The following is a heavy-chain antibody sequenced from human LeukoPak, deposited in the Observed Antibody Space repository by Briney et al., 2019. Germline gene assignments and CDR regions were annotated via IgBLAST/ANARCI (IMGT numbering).Heavy chain of an antibody. J-gene: IGHJ4*02. CDR1: GYTFSSFS. D-gene: IGHD3-22*01. CDR3: VRLRRNSDTSGYYYYYDF. CDR2: ISVRSNYI. Sequence: GGSRRFSGAASGYTFSSFSINWVRQAPGKGLEWVSSISVRSNYIYYADSVRGRFTISRDDARDSLYLQMNSLRAEDTAVYYCVRLRRNSDTSGYYYYYDFWGQGTLVTVSS. V-gene: IGHV3-21*01.